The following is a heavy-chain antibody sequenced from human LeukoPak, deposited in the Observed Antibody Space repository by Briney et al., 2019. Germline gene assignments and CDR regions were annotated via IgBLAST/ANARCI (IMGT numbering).Heavy chain of an antibody. Sequence: KPGGSLRLSCAASGFTFSSYSMNWVRQAPGKGLEWVSSISSSSSYIYYADSVKGRFTISRDNAKNSLYLQMNSLRAEDTAVYYCAREVGSGSYSPSGDGFDYWGQGTLVTVSS. J-gene: IGHJ4*02. V-gene: IGHV3-21*01. D-gene: IGHD3-10*01. CDR2: ISSSSSYI. CDR3: AREVGSGSYSPSGDGFDY. CDR1: GFTFSSYS.